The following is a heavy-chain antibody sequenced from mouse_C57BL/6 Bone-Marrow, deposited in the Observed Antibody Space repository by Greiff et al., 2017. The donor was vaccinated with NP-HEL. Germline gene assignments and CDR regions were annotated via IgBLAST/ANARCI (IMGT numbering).Heavy chain of an antibody. CDR3: ARGYGRNYCDY. J-gene: IGHJ2*01. V-gene: IGHV3-5*01. CDR2: IYYSGTI. Sequence: EVKLMESGPGLVKPSQTVFLTCTVTGISITTGNYRWSWIRQFLGHKLVWIGYIYYSGTITYNPSLTSRTTITRDTPKNQFFLEVNSLTAENTATYYCARGYGRNYCDYWGQGTTLTVSS. D-gene: IGHD1-1*01. CDR1: GISITTGNYR.